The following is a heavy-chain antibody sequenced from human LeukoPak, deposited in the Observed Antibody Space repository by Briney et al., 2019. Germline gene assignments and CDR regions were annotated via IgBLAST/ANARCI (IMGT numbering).Heavy chain of an antibody. CDR3: ARGRHYYGSGSYRSGNYFDY. CDR2: INHSGST. CDR1: GGSFSGYY. J-gene: IGHJ4*02. Sequence: SETLSLTCAVYGGSFSGYYWSWIRQPPGKGLEWIGEINHSGSTNYNPSLKGRVTISVDTSKNQSSLKLSSVTAADTAVYYCARGRHYYGSGSYRSGNYFDYWGQGTLVTVSS. V-gene: IGHV4-34*01. D-gene: IGHD3-10*01.